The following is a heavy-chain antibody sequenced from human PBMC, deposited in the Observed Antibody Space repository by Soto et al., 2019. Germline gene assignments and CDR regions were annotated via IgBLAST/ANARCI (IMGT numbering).Heavy chain of an antibody. J-gene: IGHJ6*02. CDR1: GFTFRSYA. CDR3: ARGARYFDRLLFSGMDV. V-gene: IGHV3-30-3*01. CDR2: ISYDGTNK. D-gene: IGHD3-9*01. Sequence: QAGGSLRLSCVASGFTFRSYAMHWVRQAPGKGLEWVAVISYDGTNKYYADSVKGRLTISRDNSENTLYLQMNSLRAGDTAVYYCARGARYFDRLLFSGMDVWGQGTTVTVSS.